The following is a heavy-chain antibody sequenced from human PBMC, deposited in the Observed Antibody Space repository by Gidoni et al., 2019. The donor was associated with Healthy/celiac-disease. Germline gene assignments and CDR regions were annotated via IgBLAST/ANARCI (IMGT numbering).Heavy chain of an antibody. V-gene: IGHV3-23*01. CDR2: IRGSGGRR. CDR1: GFTFSSHH. J-gene: IGHJ5*02. CDR3: ATMTFYDILTGYYIAWGTNWFDP. D-gene: IGHD3-9*01. Sequence: EVQLLLSGGGLVQPGGSLRLSYAASGFTFSSHHMYSFRQGPGMGLEWVSDIRGSGGRRYDADSVKGRFTISRDNSKSKVYLKMNSLRAEDTAVYYCATMTFYDILTGYYIAWGTNWFDPWGQGTLVTVSS.